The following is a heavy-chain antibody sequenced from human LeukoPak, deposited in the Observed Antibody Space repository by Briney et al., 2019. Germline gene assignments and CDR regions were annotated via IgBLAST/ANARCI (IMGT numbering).Heavy chain of an antibody. Sequence: SETLSLTCAVYGGSFSGYYWSWIRQPPGKGLEWIGEINHSGSTNYNPSLKSRVTISVDTSKNQFSLKLSSVTAADTAVYYCARHYPTVTTEYFQHWGQGTLVTVSS. CDR1: GGSFSGYY. D-gene: IGHD4-17*01. CDR3: ARHYPTVTTEYFQH. V-gene: IGHV4-34*01. J-gene: IGHJ1*01. CDR2: INHSGST.